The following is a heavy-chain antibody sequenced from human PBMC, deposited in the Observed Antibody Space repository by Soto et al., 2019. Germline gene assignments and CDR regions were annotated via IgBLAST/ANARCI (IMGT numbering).Heavy chain of an antibody. CDR2: MNPNSGNT. CDR1: GYTFTSYD. Sequence: QVQLVQSGAEVKKPGASVKVSCKASGYTFTSYDINWVRQATGQGLEWMGWMNPNSGNTGYAQKFQGRVTMTRNTSISTAYMELSSLRSEDTAVYSCARGTHYDFWSGYYTPHYYYYGMDVWGQGTTVTVSS. D-gene: IGHD3-3*01. CDR3: ARGTHYDFWSGYYTPHYYYYGMDV. J-gene: IGHJ6*02. V-gene: IGHV1-8*01.